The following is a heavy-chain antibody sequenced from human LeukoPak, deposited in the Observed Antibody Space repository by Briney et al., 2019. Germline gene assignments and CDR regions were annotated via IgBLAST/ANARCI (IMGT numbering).Heavy chain of an antibody. Sequence: AGGSLRLSCAASGFTFSSYSMNWVRQAPGKGLEWVSSISSSNSYIYYADSVKGRFTISRDNAKNSLYLQMNSLRAEDTAVYYCARTMVRGVITSSFDFWGQGTLVAVSS. V-gene: IGHV3-21*01. CDR1: GFTFSSYS. J-gene: IGHJ4*02. D-gene: IGHD3-10*01. CDR2: ISSSNSYI. CDR3: ARTMVRGVITSSFDF.